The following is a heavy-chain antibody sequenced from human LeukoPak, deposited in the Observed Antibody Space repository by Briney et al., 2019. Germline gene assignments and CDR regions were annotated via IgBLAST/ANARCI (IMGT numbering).Heavy chain of an antibody. CDR2: IIPIFGIA. V-gene: IGHV1-69*04. D-gene: IGHD4-23*01. J-gene: IGHJ1*01. Sequence: SVKVSCKASGGTFSSYAISWVRQAPGQGLEWMGRIIPIFGIANYAQKFQGRVTITADKSTSTAYMELSSLRSEDTAVYYCARERTTVVTPGYFQHWGQGTLVTVSS. CDR1: GGTFSSYA. CDR3: ARERTTVVTPGYFQH.